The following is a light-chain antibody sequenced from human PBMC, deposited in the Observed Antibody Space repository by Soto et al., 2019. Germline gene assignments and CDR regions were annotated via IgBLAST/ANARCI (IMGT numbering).Light chain of an antibody. J-gene: IGLJ1*01. V-gene: IGLV2-14*01. Sequence: QSVLTQPASVSGSPGQSITISCTGTSSDVGGYNYVSWYQQHPGKAPKLIIFDFIIRPSGVFIRFSGSKFGNTASLTIFGLQAEDEADYYCSSYTSSSTRVFGTGTKVTVL. CDR2: DFI. CDR3: SSYTSSSTRV. CDR1: SSDVGGYNY.